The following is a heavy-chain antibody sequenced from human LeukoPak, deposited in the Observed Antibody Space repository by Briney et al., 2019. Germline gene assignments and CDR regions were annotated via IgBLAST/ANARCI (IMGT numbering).Heavy chain of an antibody. Sequence: PSQTLSLTCTVSGGSISSGDYYWSWIRQPPGKGLEWIGYIYYSGSTYYNPYLKSRVTISVDTSKNQFSLKLSSVTAADTAVYYCARAGGYCSGGSCYYYYGMDVWGQGTTVTVSS. J-gene: IGHJ6*02. CDR2: IYYSGST. V-gene: IGHV4-30-4*01. CDR1: GGSISSGDYY. D-gene: IGHD2-15*01. CDR3: ARAGGYCSGGSCYYYYGMDV.